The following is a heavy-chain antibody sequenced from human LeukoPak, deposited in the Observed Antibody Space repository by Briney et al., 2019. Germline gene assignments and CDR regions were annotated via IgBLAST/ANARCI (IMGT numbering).Heavy chain of an antibody. V-gene: IGHV1-2*02. D-gene: IGHD3-22*01. J-gene: IGHJ4*02. CDR1: GYTFPGYY. CDR2: INPNSGGT. CDR3: ARAGVRYYYDSSGYYLDFDF. Sequence: ASVKVSCKTSGYTFPGYYMHSVRQARGQGFEWMGWINPNSGGTNYPQKFQGRVTMTRDTSITTAYMELSSLRSDDTAVYYCARAGVRYYYDSSGYYLDFDFWGQGTLVTVSS.